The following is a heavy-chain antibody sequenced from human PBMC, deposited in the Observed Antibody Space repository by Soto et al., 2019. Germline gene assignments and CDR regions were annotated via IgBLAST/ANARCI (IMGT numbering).Heavy chain of an antibody. D-gene: IGHD2-21*02. CDR3: ARDMSGCSSSDCYLSGWFDP. CDR1: GAPITSGAYS. CDR2: IYQSGST. J-gene: IGHJ5*02. Sequence: SETLSLTCTVSGAPITSGAYSWRWIRQPPGKGLEWIGFIYQSGSTHYNPSLKSRVTISVDRSKNHFSLQLTSLTAADTAVYYCARDMSGCSSSDCYLSGWFDPWGPGTLVTVS. V-gene: IGHV4-30-2*01.